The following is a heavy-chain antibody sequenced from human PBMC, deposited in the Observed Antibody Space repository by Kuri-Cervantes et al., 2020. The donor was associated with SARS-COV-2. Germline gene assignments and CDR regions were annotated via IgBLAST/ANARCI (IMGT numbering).Heavy chain of an antibody. D-gene: IGHD3-3*01. J-gene: IGHJ6*03. CDR3: ARGGYDFWSGYYSDYYYYMDV. CDR2: IIPIFGTA. CDR1: GGTFSSYA. V-gene: IGHV1-69*05. Sequence: SVKVSCKASGGTFSSYAISWVRQAPGQGLEWMGGIIPIFGTANYAQKLQGRVTMTTDTSTSTAYMELRSLRSDDTAVYYCARGGYDFWSGYYSDYYYYMDVWGKGTTVTVSS.